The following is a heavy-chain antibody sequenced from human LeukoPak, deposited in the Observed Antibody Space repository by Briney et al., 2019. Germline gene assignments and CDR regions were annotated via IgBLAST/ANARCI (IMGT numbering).Heavy chain of an antibody. Sequence: GGSLRLSCAASGFTFSNAWMSWVRQAPGKGLEWAGRIKSKTDGGTTDYAAPVKGRFTISRDDSKNTLYLQMNSLKTEDTAVYYCAKDHFDWLLWFVGFDYWGQGTLVTVSS. CDR3: AKDHFDWLLWFVGFDY. CDR2: IKSKTDGGTT. V-gene: IGHV3-15*01. D-gene: IGHD3-9*01. CDR1: GFTFSNAW. J-gene: IGHJ4*02.